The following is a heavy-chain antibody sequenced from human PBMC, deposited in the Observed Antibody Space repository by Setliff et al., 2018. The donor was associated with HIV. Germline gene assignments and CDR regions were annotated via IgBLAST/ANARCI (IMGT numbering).Heavy chain of an antibody. D-gene: IGHD6-13*01. CDR2: INHSGST. CDR3: ARGWQPHPYYYMDV. CDR1: GGSFIGYY. V-gene: IGHV4-34*01. J-gene: IGHJ6*03. Sequence: SETLSLTCGVYGGSFIGYYWSWIRQPPGKGLEWIGEINHSGSTNYNPSLKSRVTISVDTSKNHFSLRLSSVTAADTAVYYCARGWQPHPYYYMDVWGKGTAVTVSS.